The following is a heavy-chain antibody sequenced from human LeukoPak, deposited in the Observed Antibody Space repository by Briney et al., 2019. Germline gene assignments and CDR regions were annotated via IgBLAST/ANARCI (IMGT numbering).Heavy chain of an antibody. D-gene: IGHD3-3*01. Sequence: SETLSLTCAVSGYSISSGYYWGWIRQPPGKGLAWIGSIYHSGSTYYNPSLKSRVTISVDTSKNQFSLKLSSVTAADTAVYYCARQYFWSGYWAYWGQGTLVTVSS. J-gene: IGHJ4*02. CDR3: ARQYFWSGYWAY. CDR2: IYHSGST. CDR1: GYSISSGYY. V-gene: IGHV4-38-2*01.